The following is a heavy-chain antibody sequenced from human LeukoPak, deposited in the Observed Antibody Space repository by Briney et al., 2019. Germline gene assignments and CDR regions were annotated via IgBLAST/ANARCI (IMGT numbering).Heavy chain of an antibody. Sequence: GGSLRLSCATSGFTLSSYSMNWVRQAPGKGLEWVSYISSGSTTIYYADSVKGRFTISRDNAKNSLYLQMNSLRAEDTAVYYCARDVEQWLVRVYYFDYWGRGTLVTVSS. CDR2: ISSGSTTI. V-gene: IGHV3-48*01. J-gene: IGHJ4*02. CDR3: ARDVEQWLVRVYYFDY. CDR1: GFTLSSYS. D-gene: IGHD6-19*01.